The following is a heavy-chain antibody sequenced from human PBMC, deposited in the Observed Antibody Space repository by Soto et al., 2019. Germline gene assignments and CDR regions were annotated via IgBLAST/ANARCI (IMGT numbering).Heavy chain of an antibody. CDR2: IYYRGTT. CDR1: GGSISSGGYY. D-gene: IGHD2-15*01. CDR3: ARDSYCSGRSCYSRGLDY. V-gene: IGHV4-31*03. Sequence: QVQLQESGPGLVKPSQTLSLTCTVSGGSISSGGYYWRWIRQHPGKGLEWIGYIYYRGTTYYNPSLKRRVTISVDTSYNQVSLKLRSVTDADTAVYYFARDSYCSGRSCYSRGLDYWGQGTLVTVSS. J-gene: IGHJ4*02.